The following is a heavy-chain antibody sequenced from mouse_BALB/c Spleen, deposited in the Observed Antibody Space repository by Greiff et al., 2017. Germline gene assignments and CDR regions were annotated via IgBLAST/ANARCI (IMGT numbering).Heavy chain of an antibody. Sequence: DVHLVESGGGLVKPGGSLKLSCAASGFTFSSYTMSWVRQTPEKRLEWVATISSGGSYTYYPDSVKGRFTISRDNAKNTLYLQMSSLKSEDTAMYYCTRDSELDYWGQGTTLTVSS. CDR3: TRDSELDY. J-gene: IGHJ2*01. CDR2: ISSGGSYT. CDR1: GFTFSSYT. V-gene: IGHV5-6-4*01.